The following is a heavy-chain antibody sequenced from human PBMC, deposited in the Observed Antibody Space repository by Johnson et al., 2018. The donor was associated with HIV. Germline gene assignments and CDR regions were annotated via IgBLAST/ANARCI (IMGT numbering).Heavy chain of an antibody. Sequence: VQLVESGGGVVQPGRSLRLSCAASGFTFSDYYMSWVRQAPGKGLEWVAAISGSGGSTYYADSVKGRFTISRDNSRNTLYLQMSSLRTEDAGVYYCTTEGDAFDIWGQGTMVTVSS. J-gene: IGHJ3*02. CDR1: GFTFSDYY. V-gene: IGHV3-23*04. CDR3: TTEGDAFDI. CDR2: ISGSGGST.